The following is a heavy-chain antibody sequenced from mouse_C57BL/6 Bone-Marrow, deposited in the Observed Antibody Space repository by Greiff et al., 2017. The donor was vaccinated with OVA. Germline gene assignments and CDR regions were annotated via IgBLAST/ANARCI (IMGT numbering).Heavy chain of an antibody. Sequence: VQLQQSGAELVKPGASVKISCKASGYAFSSYWMNWVKQRPGKGLEWIGQIYPGDGDTNYNGKFKGKATLTADKSSSTAYMQLSSLTSEDSAVYFCAREGLRLPWFAYWSQGTLVTVSA. CDR1: GYAFSSYW. CDR3: AREGLRLPWFAY. J-gene: IGHJ3*01. CDR2: IYPGDGDT. D-gene: IGHD3-2*02. V-gene: IGHV1-80*01.